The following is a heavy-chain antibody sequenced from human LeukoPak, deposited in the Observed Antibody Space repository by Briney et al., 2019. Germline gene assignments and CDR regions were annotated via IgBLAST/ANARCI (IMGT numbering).Heavy chain of an antibody. J-gene: IGHJ4*02. CDR1: GFSFSSFW. CDR2: INSDGRTT. CDR3: ARGGYGAHMG. Sequence: GGSLRLSCAASGFSFSSFWMHWVRQVPGKGLLWVSGINSDGRTTGYADSVKGRFTISRDNAKNTVDLQMNSLRAEDTAVYYCARGGYGAHMGWGQGTLVTVSS. D-gene: IGHD4-17*01. V-gene: IGHV3-74*01.